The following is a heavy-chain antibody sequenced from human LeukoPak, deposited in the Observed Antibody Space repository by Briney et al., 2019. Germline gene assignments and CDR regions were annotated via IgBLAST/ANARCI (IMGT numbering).Heavy chain of an antibody. CDR2: VYYSGST. D-gene: IGHD3-10*01. CDR1: GGSISSYY. CDR3: ASSYGSVDY. Sequence: SETLSLTRTVSGGSISSYYWSWIRQPPGKGLEWIGYVYYSGSTNYNPSLKSRVTISVDTSKNQFSLKLSSVTAADTAVYYCASSYGSVDYWGQGTLVTVSS. J-gene: IGHJ4*02. V-gene: IGHV4-59*08.